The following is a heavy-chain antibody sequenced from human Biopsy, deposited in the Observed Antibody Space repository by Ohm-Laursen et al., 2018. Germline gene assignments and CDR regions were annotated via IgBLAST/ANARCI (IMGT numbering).Heavy chain of an antibody. Sequence: GASVKVSCKASGYTFTTYYIHWVRQAPGQGLEWMGIINPGGNSTAYTQNFQVRVTMTCDTSTTTVYMELSSLRSEDTAVYYCALASFDYWGQGTLVTVPS. J-gene: IGHJ4*02. V-gene: IGHV1-46*01. CDR3: ALASFDY. CDR1: GYTFTTYY. CDR2: INPGGNST.